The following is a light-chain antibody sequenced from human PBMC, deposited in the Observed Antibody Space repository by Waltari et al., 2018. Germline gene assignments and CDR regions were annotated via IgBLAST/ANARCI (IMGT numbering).Light chain of an antibody. V-gene: IGKV3-15*01. CDR2: GAS. J-gene: IGKJ1*01. CDR3: QQYNNWPPWT. Sequence: EIVMTQSPATLSVSPGERATLSCWASQSVSSNLAWYQQKPGQAPRLLIYGASTRATGIPARFSGSGSGTDFTLTISSLQSEDFAVYYCQQYNNWPPWTFGQGP. CDR1: QSVSSN.